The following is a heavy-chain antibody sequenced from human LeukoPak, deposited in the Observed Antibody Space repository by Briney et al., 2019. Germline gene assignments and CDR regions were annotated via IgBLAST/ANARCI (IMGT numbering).Heavy chain of an antibody. CDR3: ARAGFGLAPHRGTPFDY. CDR1: GGSISSYY. CDR2: INHSGST. J-gene: IGHJ4*02. D-gene: IGHD3-10*01. V-gene: IGHV4-34*01. Sequence: SETLSLTCTVSGGSISSYYWSWIRQPPEKGLEWIGEINHSGSTNYNPSLKSRVTISVDTSKNQFSLKLSSVTAADTAMYYCARAGFGLAPHRGTPFDYWGQGTLVTVSS.